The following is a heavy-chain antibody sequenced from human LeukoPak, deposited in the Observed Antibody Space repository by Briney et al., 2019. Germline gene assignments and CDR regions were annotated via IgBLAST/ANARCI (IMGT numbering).Heavy chain of an antibody. J-gene: IGHJ4*02. V-gene: IGHV3-30*04. CDR1: GFTFSSYA. D-gene: IGHD5-24*01. Sequence: GGSLRLSCAASGFTFSSYAMHWVHQAPGKGLEWVAVISYDGSNKYYADSVRGRFTISRDNSKNTLYLQMNSLRAEDTAVYYCAKEDGYNVWAFDYWGQGTLVTVSS. CDR3: AKEDGYNVWAFDY. CDR2: ISYDGSNK.